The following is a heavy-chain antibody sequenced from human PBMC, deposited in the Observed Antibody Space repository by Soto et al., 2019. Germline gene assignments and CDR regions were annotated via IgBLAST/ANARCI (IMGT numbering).Heavy chain of an antibody. Sequence: VQLLESGGALVKPGGSLRLSCAASGFTFSDFAMHWVRQAPGKGLEWVSMIGDGGGSIYYADSVRGRFTISRDNSKKTLYLEMNSLRVEDTAIYFCAKDSISGISGGGTREGPQDNCFDPWGQGTLVTVSS. CDR2: IGDGGGSI. CDR1: GFTFSDFA. V-gene: IGHV3-23*01. J-gene: IGHJ5*02. D-gene: IGHD6-13*01. CDR3: AKDSISGISGGGTREGPQDNCFDP.